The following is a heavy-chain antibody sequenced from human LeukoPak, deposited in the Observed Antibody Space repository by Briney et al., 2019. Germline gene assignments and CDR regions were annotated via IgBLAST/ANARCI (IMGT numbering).Heavy chain of an antibody. CDR3: ARGAGAPIYGMDV. CDR1: GGSLSSYY. V-gene: IGHV4-34*01. D-gene: IGHD1-26*01. J-gene: IGHJ6*02. CDR2: INHSGST. Sequence: PSETLSLTCAVYGGSLSSYYWRWIRQPPGKGLEWIGEINHSGSTNYNPSLKSRVTISVDTPKNQFSLKLSSVTAADTAVYYCARGAGAPIYGMDVWGQGTTVTVSS.